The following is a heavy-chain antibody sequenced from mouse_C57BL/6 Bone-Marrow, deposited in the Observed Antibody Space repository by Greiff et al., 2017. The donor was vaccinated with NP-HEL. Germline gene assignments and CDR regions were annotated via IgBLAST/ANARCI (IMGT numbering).Heavy chain of an antibody. V-gene: IGHV1-59*01. CDR2: IDPSDCYT. Sequence: QVQLQQPGAELVRPGTSVKLSCKASGYTFTSYWMHWVKQRPGQGLEWIGVIDPSDCYTNYNQKFKGKATLTVDTSSSTAYMQLSSLTSEDSAVYYCAIYYYGSSYGYWGQGTTLTVSS. J-gene: IGHJ2*01. CDR1: GYTFTSYW. D-gene: IGHD1-1*01. CDR3: AIYYYGSSYGY.